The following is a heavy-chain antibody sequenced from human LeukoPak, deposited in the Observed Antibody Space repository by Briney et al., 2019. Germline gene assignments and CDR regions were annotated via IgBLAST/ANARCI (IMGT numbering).Heavy chain of an antibody. V-gene: IGHV4-34*01. CDR2: INHSGST. Sequence: PSETLSLTCAVYGGSFSGYYWSWIRQPPGKGLEWIGEINHSGSTSYNPSLKSRVTISVDTSKNQFSLKLSSVTAADTAVYYCARGGSYYGSGSYSTLNYYYYYMDVWGKGTTVTVSS. CDR3: ARGGSYYGSGSYSTLNYYYYYMDV. D-gene: IGHD3-10*01. CDR1: GGSFSGYY. J-gene: IGHJ6*03.